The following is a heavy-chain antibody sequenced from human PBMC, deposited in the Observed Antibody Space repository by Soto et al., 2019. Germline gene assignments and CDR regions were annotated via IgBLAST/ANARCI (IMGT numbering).Heavy chain of an antibody. CDR3: ARRGGRGFFDP. J-gene: IGHJ5*02. D-gene: IGHD5-12*01. CDR2: IYYSGST. CDR1: GGSISSYY. Sequence: PSETLSLTCTVSGGSISSYYWSWIRQPPGKGLEWIGYIYYSGSTNYNPSLKSRVTISVDTSKNQFSLKLSSVTAADTAVYYCARRGGRGFFDPWGQGTLVTVSS. V-gene: IGHV4-59*08.